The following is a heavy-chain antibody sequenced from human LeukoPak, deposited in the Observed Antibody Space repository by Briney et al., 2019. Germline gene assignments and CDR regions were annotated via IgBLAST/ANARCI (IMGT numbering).Heavy chain of an antibody. V-gene: IGHV3-74*01. CDR2: INTDGSTT. D-gene: IGHD3-10*01. CDR1: GFTFSSNW. Sequence: GGSLRLSCAASGFTFSSNWMQWVRQAPGKGLVWVSRINTDGSTTNYADSVKGRFTISRDNAKNTLCLQMNSLRAEDTAVYYCSGGRVRDYWGQGTLVTVSS. CDR3: SGGRVRDY. J-gene: IGHJ4*02.